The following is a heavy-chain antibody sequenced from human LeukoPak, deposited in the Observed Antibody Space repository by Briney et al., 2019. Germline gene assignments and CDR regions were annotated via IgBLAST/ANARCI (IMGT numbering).Heavy chain of an antibody. CDR3: ARESIHGSGSYYNFDF. CDR2: ISSSSSYI. J-gene: IGHJ4*02. Sequence: GGSLRLSCAASGFTFSTYSMNWVRQAPGKVLEWVSSISSSSSYIYHADSVKGRFTISRDNAKNSLYLQMNSVRVEDTAVYYCARESIHGSGSYYNFDFWGQGTLVTVSS. V-gene: IGHV3-21*01. D-gene: IGHD3-10*01. CDR1: GFTFSTYS.